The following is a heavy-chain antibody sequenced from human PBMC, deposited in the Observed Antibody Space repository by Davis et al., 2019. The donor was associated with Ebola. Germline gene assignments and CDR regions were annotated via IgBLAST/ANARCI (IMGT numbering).Heavy chain of an antibody. D-gene: IGHD2-2*01. Sequence: ASVKVSCKASGYTFTSYAMHWVRQAPGQRLEWMGWINAGNGNTKYSQKFQGRVTITRDTSASTAYMELRRLRSEDTAVYYCARAGDIVVVPDLNWFDPWGPGTLVTVSS. CDR3: ARAGDIVVVPDLNWFDP. J-gene: IGHJ5*02. CDR2: INAGNGNT. CDR1: GYTFTSYA. V-gene: IGHV1-3*01.